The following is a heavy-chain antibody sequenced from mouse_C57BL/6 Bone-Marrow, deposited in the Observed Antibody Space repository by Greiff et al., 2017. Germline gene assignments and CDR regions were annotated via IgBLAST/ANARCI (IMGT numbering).Heavy chain of an antibody. J-gene: IGHJ2*01. CDR1: GFTFSSFG. V-gene: IGHV5-17*02. CDR3: ARDEYYFDY. CDR2: ISSGSSTI. Sequence: EVQGVESGGGLVQPGGSRKLSCAASGFTFSSFGMHWVRQAPEKGLEWVAYISSGSSTIYYADTVKGRFTISRDNPKNTLFLQMTSLRSEDTAMYYCARDEYYFDYWGQGTTLTVSS.